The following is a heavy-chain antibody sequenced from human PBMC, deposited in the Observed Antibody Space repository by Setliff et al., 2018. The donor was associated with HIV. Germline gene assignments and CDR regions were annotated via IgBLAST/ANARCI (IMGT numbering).Heavy chain of an antibody. V-gene: IGHV1-69*05. J-gene: IGHJ4*02. D-gene: IGHD2-21*02. CDR1: GGTFTNHG. CDR2: VIPMFGIT. Sequence: ASVKVSCKASGGTFTNHGIGWVRQAPGRRLEWLGGVIPMFGITNDGQKFQGRVAITTDESTSTVFMELSSLRSEDTAVYYCAAGYWGGDCYSRQSYFDYWGQGTLVTVSS. CDR3: AAGYWGGDCYSRQSYFDY.